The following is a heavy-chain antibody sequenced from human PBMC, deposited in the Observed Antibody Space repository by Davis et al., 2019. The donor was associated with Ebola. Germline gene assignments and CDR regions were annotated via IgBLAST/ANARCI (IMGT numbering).Heavy chain of an antibody. CDR2: IYAGDSDT. CDR3: ARRPQLRGGLSDI. Sequence: GESLKISCEGFEFTFSRYWIGWVRQMPGKGLEWMGIIYAGDSDTRYSPSFQGQVTISADKSINTAYLQWSSLKASDTAMYYCARRPQLRGGLSDIWGQGTMVTVSS. D-gene: IGHD1-1*01. V-gene: IGHV5-51*01. CDR1: EFTFSRYW. J-gene: IGHJ3*02.